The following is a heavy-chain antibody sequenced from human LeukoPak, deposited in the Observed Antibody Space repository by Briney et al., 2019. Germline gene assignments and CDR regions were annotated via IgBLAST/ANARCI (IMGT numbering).Heavy chain of an antibody. CDR1: GGSFSGYY. D-gene: IGHD6-13*01. CDR3: ARGIAAAGYYYYYYMDV. CDR2: INHSGST. Sequence: PSETLPLTCAVYGGSFSGYYWSWIRQPPGKGLEWIGEINHSGSTNYNPSLKSRVTISVDTSKNQFSLKLSSVTAADTAVYYCARGIAAAGYYYYYYMDVWGKGTTVTVSS. J-gene: IGHJ6*03. V-gene: IGHV4-34*01.